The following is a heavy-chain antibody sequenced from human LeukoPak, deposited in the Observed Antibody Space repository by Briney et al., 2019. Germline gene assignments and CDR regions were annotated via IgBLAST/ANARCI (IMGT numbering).Heavy chain of an antibody. J-gene: IGHJ3*01. D-gene: IGHD3-10*01. CDR2: ISDSGST. CDR3: ARGLWFGVPGAFDF. Sequence: SETLSLTCAVYGGSFSGYYWSWIRQPPGKGLEWIGYISDSGSTNYNPSLKSRVTISVDTPKNKFSLKLSSVTAADTAVYYCARGLWFGVPGAFDFWGQGTMVTVSS. CDR1: GGSFSGYY. V-gene: IGHV4-59*01.